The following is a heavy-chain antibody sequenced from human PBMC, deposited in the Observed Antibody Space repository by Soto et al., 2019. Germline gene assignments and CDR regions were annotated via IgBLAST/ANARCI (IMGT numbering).Heavy chain of an antibody. D-gene: IGHD1-26*01. Sequence: SETLSLTCTVSGGSISSSSYYWGWIRQPPGKGLEWIGSIYYSGSTYYNPSLKSRVTISVDTSKNQFSLKLSSVTAADTTVYYCATWELLDSSFVDPWGQGTLVTVSS. CDR3: ATWELLDSSFVDP. CDR2: IYYSGST. J-gene: IGHJ5*02. V-gene: IGHV4-39*01. CDR1: GGSISSSSYY.